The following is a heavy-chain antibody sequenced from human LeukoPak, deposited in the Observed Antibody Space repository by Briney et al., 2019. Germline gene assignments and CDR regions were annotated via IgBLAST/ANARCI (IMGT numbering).Heavy chain of an antibody. D-gene: IGHD3-3*01. V-gene: IGHV4-61*01. Sequence: SETLSLTCTVSGGSVSSGSYYWSWIRQPPGKGLEWIGYIYYSGSTNYNPSLKSRVTISVDTSKNQFSLKLSSVTAADTAVYYCARVRYYDFWSGYTPKGMDVWGQGTTVTVSS. CDR3: ARVRYYDFWSGYTPKGMDV. CDR2: IYYSGST. CDR1: GGSVSSGSYY. J-gene: IGHJ6*02.